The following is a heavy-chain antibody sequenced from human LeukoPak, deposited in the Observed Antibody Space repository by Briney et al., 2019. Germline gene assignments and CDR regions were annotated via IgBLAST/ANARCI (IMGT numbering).Heavy chain of an antibody. Sequence: SETLSLTCTVSGGSISSGGYYWSWIRQHPGKGLEWIGYIYYSGSTYYNPSLKSRVTISVDTSKNQFSPKLSSVTSADTAVYYCARESTCSSTSCYVVGVDIWGQGTMVTVSS. CDR2: IYYSGST. CDR3: ARESTCSSTSCYVVGVDI. V-gene: IGHV4-31*03. D-gene: IGHD2-2*01. J-gene: IGHJ3*02. CDR1: GGSISSGGYY.